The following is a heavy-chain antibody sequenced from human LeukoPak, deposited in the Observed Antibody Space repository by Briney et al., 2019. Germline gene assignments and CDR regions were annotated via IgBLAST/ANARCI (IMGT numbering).Heavy chain of an antibody. CDR1: GGTFSSYA. V-gene: IGHV1-69*04. Sequence: VASVKVSCKASGGTFSSYAISWVRQAPGRGLEWMGRIIPILGIANYAQKFQGRVTITADKSTSTAYMELSSLRSEDTAVYYCARDPSSGSPGRWGQGTLVTVSS. CDR3: ARDPSSGSPGR. D-gene: IGHD1-26*01. J-gene: IGHJ4*02. CDR2: IIPILGIA.